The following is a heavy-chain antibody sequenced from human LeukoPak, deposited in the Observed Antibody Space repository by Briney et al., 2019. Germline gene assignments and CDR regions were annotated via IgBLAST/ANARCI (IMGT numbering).Heavy chain of an antibody. J-gene: IGHJ6*03. Sequence: GGSLRLSCAASGFTFSSYAMSWVRQAPGKGLESVSSISSSSSYIYYADSVKGRFTISRDNAKNSLYLQMNSLRAADTAVYYCARHFARGPGPSEWLLPNYYYYMDVWGKGTTVTVSS. CDR3: ARHFARGPGPSEWLLPNYYYYMDV. CDR1: GFTFSSYA. D-gene: IGHD3-3*01. V-gene: IGHV3-21*01. CDR2: ISSSSSYI.